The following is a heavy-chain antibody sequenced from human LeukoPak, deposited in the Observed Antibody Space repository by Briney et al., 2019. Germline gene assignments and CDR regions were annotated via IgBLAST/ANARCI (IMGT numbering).Heavy chain of an antibody. V-gene: IGHV3-20*04. D-gene: IGHD2-2*02. CDR2: INWNGGST. Sequence: PGGSLRLSCAASGFTFDDYGMSWVRQASGKGLEWVSGINWNGGSTGYADSVKGRFTISRDNAKNSLYLQMNSLRAEDTALYYCARDEGTCSSTSCYMFYWGQGTLVTVSS. CDR1: GFTFDDYG. J-gene: IGHJ4*02. CDR3: ARDEGTCSSTSCYMFY.